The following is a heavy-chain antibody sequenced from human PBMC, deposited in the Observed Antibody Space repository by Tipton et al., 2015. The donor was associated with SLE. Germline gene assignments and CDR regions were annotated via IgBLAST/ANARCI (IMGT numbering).Heavy chain of an antibody. Sequence: LRLSCAVYGGSFSGYYWSWIRQPPGKGLEWIGEINHSGSTNYNPSLKSRVTISVDTSKNQFSLKLSSVTAADTAVYYCARLGKEDSSGWYPFDYCGQGTLVTVSS. D-gene: IGHD6-19*01. J-gene: IGHJ4*02. CDR2: INHSGST. V-gene: IGHV4-34*01. CDR3: ARLGKEDSSGWYPFDY. CDR1: GGSFSGYY.